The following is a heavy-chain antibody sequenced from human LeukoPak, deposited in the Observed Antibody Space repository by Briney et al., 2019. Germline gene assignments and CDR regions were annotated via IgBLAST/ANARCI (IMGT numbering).Heavy chain of an antibody. V-gene: IGHV1-46*01. CDR3: ARGNNDYGDY. CDR1: GGTFSSYA. D-gene: IGHD2-8*01. Sequence: GASVKVSCKASGGTFSSYAISWVRQAPGQGLEWMGIINPSGGSTSYAQKFQGRVTMTRDTSTSTVYMELSSLRSEDTAVYYCARGNNDYGDYWGQGTLVTVSS. CDR2: INPSGGST. J-gene: IGHJ4*02.